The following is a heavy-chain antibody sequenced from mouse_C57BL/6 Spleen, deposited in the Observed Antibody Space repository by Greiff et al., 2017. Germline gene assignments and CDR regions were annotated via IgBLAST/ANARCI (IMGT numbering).Heavy chain of an antibody. D-gene: IGHD2-3*01. V-gene: IGHV5-6*01. CDR3: ARRGDYDGYSWFAY. Sequence: EVQRVESGGDLVKPGGSLKLSCAASGFTFSSYGMSWVRQTPDKRLEWVATISSGGSYTYYPDSVKGRFTISRDNAKNTLYLQMSSLKSEDTAMYYCARRGDYDGYSWFAYWGQGTLVTVSA. CDR2: ISSGGSYT. CDR1: GFTFSSYG. J-gene: IGHJ3*01.